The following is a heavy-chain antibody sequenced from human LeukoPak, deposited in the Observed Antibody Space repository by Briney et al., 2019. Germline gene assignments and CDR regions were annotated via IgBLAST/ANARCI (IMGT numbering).Heavy chain of an antibody. D-gene: IGHD6-13*01. V-gene: IGHV3-74*01. CDR2: IDTDGTSA. CDR3: VRLGGSSSVDH. J-gene: IGHJ4*02. Sequence: PGGSLRLSCEASEFTFSSYWMRWVRQAPGKGLVWVSRIDTDGTSAAYADSVQGRFSISRDNAKNTLYLQMDSLRAEDTAVYYCVRLGGSSSVDHWGQGTLVTVSS. CDR1: EFTFSSYW.